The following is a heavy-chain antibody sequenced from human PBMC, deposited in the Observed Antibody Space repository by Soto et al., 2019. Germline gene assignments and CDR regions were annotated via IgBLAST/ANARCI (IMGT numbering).Heavy chain of an antibody. J-gene: IGHJ5*02. CDR1: GGSISSGGYY. CDR3: ARGMTYYDFWSGYTNWFDP. V-gene: IGHV4-31*03. Sequence: SETLSLTCTVSGGSISSGGYYWSWIRQHPGKGLEWIGYIYYSGSTYYNPSLKSRVTISVDTSKNQFSLKLGPVTAADTAVYYCARGMTYYDFWSGYTNWFDPWGQGTLVTVSS. CDR2: IYYSGST. D-gene: IGHD3-3*01.